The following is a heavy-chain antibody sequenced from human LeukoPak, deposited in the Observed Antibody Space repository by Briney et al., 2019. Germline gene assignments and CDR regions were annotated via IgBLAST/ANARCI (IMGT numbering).Heavy chain of an antibody. CDR1: GGTFSSYA. CDR3: AREKDGSGSYYGFDY. CDR2: ITPIFGTA. J-gene: IGHJ4*02. D-gene: IGHD3-10*01. V-gene: IGHV1-69*06. Sequence: SVKVSCKASGGTFSSYAISWVRQAPGQGLEWMGGITPIFGTANYAQKFQGRVTITADKSTSTAYMELSSLRSEDTAVYYCAREKDGSGSYYGFDYWGQGTLVTVSS.